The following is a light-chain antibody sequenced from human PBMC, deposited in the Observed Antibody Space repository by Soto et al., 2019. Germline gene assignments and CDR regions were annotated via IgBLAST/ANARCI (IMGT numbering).Light chain of an antibody. CDR3: QQYHSYST. Sequence: DIQMTQSPSTLSASVGDRVTITCRASQTISSWLAWYQQKPGKAPKLLIYKASTLESGVPSRFSGSGSGTEFTLTISSLQPDDFATYYCQQYHSYSTFGQGTKVEI. J-gene: IGKJ1*01. CDR1: QTISSW. CDR2: KAS. V-gene: IGKV1-5*03.